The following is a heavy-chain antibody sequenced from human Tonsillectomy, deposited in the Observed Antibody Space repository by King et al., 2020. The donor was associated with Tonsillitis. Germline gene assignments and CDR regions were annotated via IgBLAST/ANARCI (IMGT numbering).Heavy chain of an antibody. D-gene: IGHD5-12*01. Sequence: VQLQQSGPGLVKPSQTLSLTCAISGDSVSSSHAAWNWIRQSASRGLEWLGKTYYRSKWYNDYAVSVKSRITINPDTSKNQLSLQLNSVTPEDTAVYYCVRQQWLYYFDYWGQGTLVTVSS. V-gene: IGHV6-1*01. J-gene: IGHJ4*02. CDR2: TYYRSKWYN. CDR3: VRQQWLYYFDY. CDR1: GDSVSSSHAA.